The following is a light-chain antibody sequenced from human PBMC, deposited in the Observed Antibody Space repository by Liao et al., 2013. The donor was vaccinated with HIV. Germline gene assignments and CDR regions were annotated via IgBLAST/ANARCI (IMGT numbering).Light chain of an antibody. CDR1: NIGDKG. CDR3: QVWGTTTDHWV. CDR2: YDN. J-gene: IGLJ3*02. V-gene: IGLV3-21*04. Sequence: SYVLTQPPSVSVAPGKTARITCGGDNIGDKGVHWYQQKPGQAPTVVIYYDNNRPSGIPERFSGSNPGITATLTISRVEAGDEADYYCQVWGTTTDHWVFGGGTKLTVL.